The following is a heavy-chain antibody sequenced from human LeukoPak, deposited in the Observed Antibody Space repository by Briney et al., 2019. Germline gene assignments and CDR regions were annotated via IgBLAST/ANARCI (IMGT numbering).Heavy chain of an antibody. CDR2: MNPSGST. D-gene: IGHD3-22*01. J-gene: IGHJ6*03. CDR1: GGSFSGYY. V-gene: IGHV4-34*01. CDR3: ARGRQDVTMIVVVMTAVSYYLDV. Sequence: PSETLSLTCAVYGGSFSGYYWTWIRQTPGKELEWIGEMNPSGSTNYNPSLKSRVTISVDTSKNQFSLKLSSVTAADTAVYYWARGRQDVTMIVVVMTAVSYYLDVWGKGTTVTVS.